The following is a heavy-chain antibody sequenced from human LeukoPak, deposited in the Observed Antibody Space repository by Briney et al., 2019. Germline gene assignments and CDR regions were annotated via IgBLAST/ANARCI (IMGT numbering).Heavy chain of an antibody. J-gene: IGHJ4*02. CDR1: GYTFTSYY. D-gene: IGHD2/OR15-2a*01. CDR2: INPSGGST. CDR3: ARDLLGNDYLDY. V-gene: IGHV1-46*01. Sequence: ASVTVSCKASGYTFTSYYIHWVRQAPGQGLEWMGIINPSGGSTSYAQKFQGRVTMTRDTSTSTVYMELSSLRSEDTAVYYCARDLLGNDYLDYWGQGTLVTVSS.